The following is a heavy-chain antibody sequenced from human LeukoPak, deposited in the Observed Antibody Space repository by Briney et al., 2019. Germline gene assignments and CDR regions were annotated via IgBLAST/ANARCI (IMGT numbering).Heavy chain of an antibody. CDR1: GFTFSLYW. Sequence: GGSLRLSCAASGFTFSLYWMHWVRQAPGKGLEWVSGISGSGGATYYADSVKGRFSISRDDPHNTLYLQMNSLRAEDTAVYFCARGGVDYYGSGTYYLMYYFDYWGQGALVTVSS. D-gene: IGHD3-10*01. CDR2: ISGSGGAT. V-gene: IGHV3-23*01. CDR3: ARGGVDYYGSGTYYLMYYFDY. J-gene: IGHJ4*02.